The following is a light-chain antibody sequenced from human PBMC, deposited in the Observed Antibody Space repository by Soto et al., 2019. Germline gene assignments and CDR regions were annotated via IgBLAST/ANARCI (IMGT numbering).Light chain of an antibody. CDR3: SSYTSSSIYV. CDR2: EGT. J-gene: IGLJ1*01. CDR1: RSDVGGYNL. V-gene: IGLV2-23*01. Sequence: QSALTQPASVSGSTGQSITVSCAGTRSDVGGYNLVSWYQQHPGKAPKLIIYEGTERPSGISPRFSGSKSGNTASLTISGLQAEDEADYYCSSYTSSSIYVFGSGTKVTVL.